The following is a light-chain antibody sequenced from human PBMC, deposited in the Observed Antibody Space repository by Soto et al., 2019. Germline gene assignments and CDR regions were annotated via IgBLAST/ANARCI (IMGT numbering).Light chain of an antibody. V-gene: IGKV3-15*01. CDR2: VPS. CDR1: QSVSNN. Sequence: EIVMTQSPATLSVSPGDTATLSCRASQSVSNNLVWYQQNPGHAPRLLIYVPSPRATGIPARFSGSGSGTEFTLSISSLQSEDFEIYYCQQPCEWITFGGGTKVEI. CDR3: QQPCEWIT. J-gene: IGKJ4*01.